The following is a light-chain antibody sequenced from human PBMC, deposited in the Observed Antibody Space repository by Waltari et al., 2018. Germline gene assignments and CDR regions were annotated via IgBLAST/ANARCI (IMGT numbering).Light chain of an antibody. J-gene: IGLJ1*01. Sequence: QSVLTQPPSVSGAPGQRVTISCTGSSSNIGAHYDVHWYQQLPGTAPKLLISGNSNRPSGVPDRFSGSKSGTSASLAITGLQAEDEADYYCQSYDSSLSGYVFGTGTKVTVL. CDR2: GNS. CDR3: QSYDSSLSGYV. V-gene: IGLV1-40*01. CDR1: SSNIGAHYD.